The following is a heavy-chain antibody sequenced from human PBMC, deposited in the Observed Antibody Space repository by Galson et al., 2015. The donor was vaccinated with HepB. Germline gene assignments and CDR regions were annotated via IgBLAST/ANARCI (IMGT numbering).Heavy chain of an antibody. CDR2: INAGNGNT. CDR1: GYTFTSYA. D-gene: IGHD2-15*01. V-gene: IGHV1-3*01. Sequence: SVKVSCKASGYTFTSYAMHWVRQAPGQRLEWMGWINAGNGNTNYAQKLQGRVTMTTDTSTSTAYMELRSLRSDDTAVYYCARESIVVVVAAPQADAFDIWGQGTMVTVSS. J-gene: IGHJ3*02. CDR3: ARESIVVVVAAPQADAFDI.